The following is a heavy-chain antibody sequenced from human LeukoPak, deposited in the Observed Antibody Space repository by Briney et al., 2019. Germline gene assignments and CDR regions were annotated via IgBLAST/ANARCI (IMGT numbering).Heavy chain of an antibody. J-gene: IGHJ6*03. Sequence: PGGSLRLSCAASGFTFSDYYTSWIRQAPGKGLEWVSYISSSGSTIYYADSVKGRFTISRDNAKNSLYLQMNSLRAEDTAVYYCARDFEDSYGYRYYYYMDVWGKGTTVTVSS. CDR3: ARDFEDSYGYRYYYYMDV. CDR1: GFTFSDYY. CDR2: ISSSGSTI. V-gene: IGHV3-11*04. D-gene: IGHD5-18*01.